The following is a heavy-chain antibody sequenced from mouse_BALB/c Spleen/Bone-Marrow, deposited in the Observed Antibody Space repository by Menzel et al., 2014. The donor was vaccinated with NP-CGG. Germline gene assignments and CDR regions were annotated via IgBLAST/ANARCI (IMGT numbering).Heavy chain of an antibody. CDR1: GFTFSGFY. J-gene: IGHJ3*01. Sequence: EVKLMESGGGLVQPGDSLRLSCATSGFTFSGFYMEWVRQPPGKRLEWIAASRNKAKHYTTEYSASVKGRFIVSRDTSQSILYLQMNALRAEDTAIYYCARDVGYGNYFVYWGQGTLVTVSA. D-gene: IGHD2-10*02. CDR2: SRNKAKHYTT. CDR3: ARDVGYGNYFVY. V-gene: IGHV7-1*02.